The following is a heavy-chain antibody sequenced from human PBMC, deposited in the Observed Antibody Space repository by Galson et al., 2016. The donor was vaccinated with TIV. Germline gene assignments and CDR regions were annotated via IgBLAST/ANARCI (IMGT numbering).Heavy chain of an antibody. CDR1: GYSISSGYYW. D-gene: IGHD2-21*01. Sequence: LSLTCTVSGYSISSGYYWIHWVRQAPGKGLVWVSRINSDGSSTNYADSVKGRFTISRDNARNTLYLQMNSLRVEDTAVYYCVRGALGAYYVDVWGKGTTVTVSS. CDR3: VRGALGAYYVDV. CDR2: INSDGSST. J-gene: IGHJ6*03. V-gene: IGHV3-74*01.